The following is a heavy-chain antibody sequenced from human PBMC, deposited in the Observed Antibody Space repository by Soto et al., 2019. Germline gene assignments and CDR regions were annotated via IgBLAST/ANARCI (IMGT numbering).Heavy chain of an antibody. CDR3: AREIPTELPFDP. CDR1: GGTFSSYA. J-gene: IGHJ5*02. CDR2: IIPIFGTA. V-gene: IGHV1-69*13. Sequence: SVKVSCKASGGTFSSYAISWVRQAPGQGLEWMGGIIPIFGTANYAQKFQGRVTITADESTSTAYMVLSSLRSEDTAVYYCAREIPTELPFDPWGQATLVTVSS. D-gene: IGHD1-1*01.